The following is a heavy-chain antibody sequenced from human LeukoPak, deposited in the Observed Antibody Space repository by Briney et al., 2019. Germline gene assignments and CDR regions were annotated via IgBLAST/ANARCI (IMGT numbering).Heavy chain of an antibody. CDR2: ISYSGAT. J-gene: IGHJ5*02. Sequence: MPSETLSLTCTVSGGSLRSNDYYWGFIRQPPGKGLEWRGSISYSGATYHNPSLKSRVTSSVDTSKNQFSLRLTSVTAADTAVYYCARSREQAYCGGDCYSINWFDPWGQGTLVTVSS. V-gene: IGHV4-39*07. D-gene: IGHD2-21*02. CDR3: ARSREQAYCGGDCYSINWFDP. CDR1: GGSLRSNDYY.